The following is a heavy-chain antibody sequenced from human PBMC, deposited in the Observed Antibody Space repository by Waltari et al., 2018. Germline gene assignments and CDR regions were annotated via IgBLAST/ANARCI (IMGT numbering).Heavy chain of an antibody. CDR1: GGSISSYY. D-gene: IGHD3-22*01. CDR2: IYYSGST. V-gene: IGHV4-59*01. Sequence: QVQLQESGPGLVKPSETLSLTCTVSGGSISSYYWSWIRQPPGKGLEWIWYIYYSGSTNYNPSLKSRVTISVDTSKNQFSLKLSSVTAADTAVYYCARGYYYDSSGLDAFDIWGQGTMVTVSS. CDR3: ARGYYYDSSGLDAFDI. J-gene: IGHJ3*02.